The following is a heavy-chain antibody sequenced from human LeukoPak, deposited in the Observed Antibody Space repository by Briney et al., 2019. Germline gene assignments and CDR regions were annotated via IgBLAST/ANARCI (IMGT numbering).Heavy chain of an antibody. J-gene: IGHJ2*01. CDR3: ARSVTTAWYFDL. Sequence: PGGSLRLSCAASGFTFSSYGMSWVRQAPGKGLEWVSAISGSGGSTYYADSVKGRFTISRDNSKNTLYLQMNSLRAEDTAVYYCARSVTTAWYFDLWGRGTLVTVSA. CDR1: GFTFSSYG. V-gene: IGHV3-23*01. D-gene: IGHD4-17*01. CDR2: ISGSGGST.